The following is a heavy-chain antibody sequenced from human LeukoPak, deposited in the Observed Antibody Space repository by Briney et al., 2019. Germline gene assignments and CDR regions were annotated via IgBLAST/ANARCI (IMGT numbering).Heavy chain of an antibody. D-gene: IGHD4-11*01. CDR1: GFTFGTYG. V-gene: IGHV3-74*01. CDR2: INIDGTTT. J-gene: IGHJ4*02. Sequence: GGSLRLSCAASGFTFGTYGMSWVRQAPGKGLVWVSHINIDGTTTNYADSVKGRFIISRDNAKNTLYLQMNSLTAEDTAVYYCARVTYGNPFFHYWGQGTLVTVSS. CDR3: ARVTYGNPFFHY.